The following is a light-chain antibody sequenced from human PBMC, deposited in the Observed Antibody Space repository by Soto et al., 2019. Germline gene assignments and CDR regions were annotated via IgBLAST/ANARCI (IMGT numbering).Light chain of an antibody. CDR2: EVS. J-gene: IGLJ2*01. V-gene: IGLV2-14*01. CDR1: SSDLGAYNY. CDR3: YSYTGSSTLI. Sequence: QSALTQPASVSGSPGQSITISCTGTSSDLGAYNYVSWYQQYPGKAPKLMIYEVSNRPLGVSDRFSGSKSGNTASLTISGLQAEDEGDYYCYSYTGSSTLIFGGGTKLTVL.